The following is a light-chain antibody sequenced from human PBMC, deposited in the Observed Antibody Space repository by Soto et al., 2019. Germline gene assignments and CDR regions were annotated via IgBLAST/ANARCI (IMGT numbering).Light chain of an antibody. Sequence: DIQMTQSPSSVSGSVGDRFPITFLASQFISYYLAWYQQKPGQAPRLLIYGASTLATGMPGRFSGRRSGTEFTLTISSLQSEDFAIYYCQQSKSRPRTFGQGTKV. J-gene: IGKJ1*01. V-gene: IGKV1-27*01. CDR2: GAS. CDR1: QFISYY. CDR3: QQSKSRPRT.